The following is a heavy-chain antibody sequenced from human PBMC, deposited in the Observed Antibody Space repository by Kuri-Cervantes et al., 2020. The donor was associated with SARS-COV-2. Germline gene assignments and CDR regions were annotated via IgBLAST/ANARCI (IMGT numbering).Heavy chain of an antibody. CDR1: GYTFTGYY. J-gene: IGHJ3*02. V-gene: IGHV1-2*04. Sequence: ASVKVSCKASGYTFTGYYMLWLRQAPGQGLEWMGWINPNSGGTNYAQKFQGWVTMTRDTSISTVYMELSRLRSDDTAVYYCARSTPFRRLVVNSQGGGFDIWGQGTMVTVSS. CDR2: INPNSGGT. D-gene: IGHD3-22*01. CDR3: ARSTPFRRLVVNSQGGGFDI.